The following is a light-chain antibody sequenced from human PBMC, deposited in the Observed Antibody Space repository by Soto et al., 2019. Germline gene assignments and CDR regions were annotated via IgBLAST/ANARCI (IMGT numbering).Light chain of an antibody. Sequence: QSALTQPASVSGSPGQSITISCTGTSTDIGAYNYVSWYQQHPGKAPKLLIYEVTNRPSGVSNRFSGSKSGNTASLTISGLQAEDEANYYCNSYTTLSNRVFGTGTKLTGL. CDR2: EVT. V-gene: IGLV2-14*01. CDR3: NSYTTLSNRV. CDR1: STDIGAYNY. J-gene: IGLJ1*01.